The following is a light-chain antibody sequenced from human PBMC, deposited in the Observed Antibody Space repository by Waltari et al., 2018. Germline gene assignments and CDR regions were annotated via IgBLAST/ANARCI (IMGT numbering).Light chain of an antibody. Sequence: EIVLTQSPGTLSLSPGERATLSCRASQSVSRYLAWYQQKPGQAPRLLIYDASTRATGIPDRFSGGGSGTDFSLTISRLEPEEFAVYYCQKYGSLPATFGQGTKVEI. CDR3: QKYGSLPAT. CDR1: QSVSRY. J-gene: IGKJ1*01. V-gene: IGKV3-20*01. CDR2: DAS.